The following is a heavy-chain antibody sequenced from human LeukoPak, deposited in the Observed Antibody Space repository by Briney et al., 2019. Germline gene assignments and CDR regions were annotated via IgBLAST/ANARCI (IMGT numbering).Heavy chain of an antibody. Sequence: SETLSLTCAVYGGSFSGYYWSWIRQPPGKGLEWIGEINHSGSTNYNLSLKSRVTISVDTSKNQFSLKLSSVTAADTAVYYCARGRKQAAQYYFDYWGQGTLVTVSS. J-gene: IGHJ4*02. V-gene: IGHV4-34*01. CDR3: ARGRKQAAQYYFDY. CDR1: GGSFSGYY. D-gene: IGHD6-6*01. CDR2: INHSGST.